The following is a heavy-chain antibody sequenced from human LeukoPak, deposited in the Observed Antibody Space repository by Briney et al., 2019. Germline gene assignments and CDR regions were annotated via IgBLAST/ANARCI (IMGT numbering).Heavy chain of an antibody. CDR1: GGSISTYY. CDR2: MYYSGST. Sequence: SETLSLTCAVSGGSISTYYWSWIRQPPGKGLECIGYMYYSGSTNYSPSLKSRVTISVDTSKNQFSLKLSSVTAADTAVYYCARAQSLYSSGWAQHYYYMDVWGKGTTVTVSS. V-gene: IGHV4-59*01. J-gene: IGHJ6*03. CDR3: ARAQSLYSSGWAQHYYYMDV. D-gene: IGHD6-19*01.